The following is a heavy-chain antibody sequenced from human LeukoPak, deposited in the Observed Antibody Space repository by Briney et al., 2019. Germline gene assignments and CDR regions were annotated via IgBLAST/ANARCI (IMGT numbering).Heavy chain of an antibody. Sequence: GGSLRLSCAASGFTFSSYAMSWVRQAPGKGLEWVSAINGSGGSTYYADSVKGRFTISRDNSKNTLYLQMNSLRAEDTAVYYCAKASAAPGDFDYWGQGTLVTVSS. CDR3: AKASAAPGDFDY. CDR2: INGSGGST. D-gene: IGHD6-13*01. J-gene: IGHJ4*02. CDR1: GFTFSSYA. V-gene: IGHV3-23*01.